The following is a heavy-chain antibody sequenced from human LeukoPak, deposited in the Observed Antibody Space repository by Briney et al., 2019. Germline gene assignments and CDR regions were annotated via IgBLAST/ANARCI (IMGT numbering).Heavy chain of an antibody. CDR3: ARDGYRRSYGSGSYHWFDP. D-gene: IGHD3-10*01. J-gene: IGHJ5*02. CDR1: GGSISSSSYY. V-gene: IGHV4-39*07. CDR2: IYYSGST. Sequence: PSETLSLTCTVSGGSISSSSYYWGWIRQPPGKGLEWIGSIYYSGSTYYNPSLKSRVTISVDTSKNQFSLKLSSVTAADTAVYYCARDGYRRSYGSGSYHWFDPWGQGTLVTVSS.